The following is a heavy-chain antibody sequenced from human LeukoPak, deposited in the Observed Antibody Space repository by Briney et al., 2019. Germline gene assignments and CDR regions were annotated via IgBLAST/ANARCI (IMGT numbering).Heavy chain of an antibody. J-gene: IGHJ4*02. CDR1: GFTFSSYW. Sequence: GGSLRLFCAASGFTFSSYWMSWVRQAPGKGLEWVANIKQDGSEKYYVDSVKGRFTISRDNANNSLSLQMNSLRAEDTAVYYCARESKGRSKIDYWGQGTLVTVSS. D-gene: IGHD4-17*01. V-gene: IGHV3-7*01. CDR2: IKQDGSEK. CDR3: ARESKGRSKIDY.